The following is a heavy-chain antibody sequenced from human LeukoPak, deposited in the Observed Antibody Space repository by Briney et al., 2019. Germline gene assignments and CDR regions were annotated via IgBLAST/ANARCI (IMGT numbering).Heavy chain of an antibody. Sequence: SETLPLTCTVSGGSISSYYWSWIRQTPGKGLEWIGYIYYSGSTNYNPSLKSRVTISVDTSKNQFSLKLSSVTAADTAVYYCAREAYGDPGYYMDVWGKGTTVTVSS. J-gene: IGHJ6*03. D-gene: IGHD4-17*01. CDR2: IYYSGST. CDR1: GGSISSYY. V-gene: IGHV4-59*01. CDR3: AREAYGDPGYYMDV.